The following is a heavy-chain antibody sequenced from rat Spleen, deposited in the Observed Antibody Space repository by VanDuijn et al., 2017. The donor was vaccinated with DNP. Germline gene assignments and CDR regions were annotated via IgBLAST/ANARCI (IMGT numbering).Heavy chain of an antibody. V-gene: IGHV5-58*01. CDR1: GFTFSSYW. CDR2: INTDGGST. J-gene: IGHJ2*01. D-gene: IGHD1-9*01. Sequence: EVQLVETGGGLVQPGRSLKLSCVASGFTFSSYWMFWIRQAPGKGLEWVASINTDGGSTYYRDSVKGRFTISRDNAKSTLYLQMDSLRSEDTATYYCARHYGYNYFDCWGQGVMVTVSS. CDR3: ARHYGYNYFDC.